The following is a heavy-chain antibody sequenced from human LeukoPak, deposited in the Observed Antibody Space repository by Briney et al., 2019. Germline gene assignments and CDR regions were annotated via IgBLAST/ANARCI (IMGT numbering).Heavy chain of an antibody. D-gene: IGHD6-13*01. CDR3: AKTLHGYSSSQPRIYYFDY. CDR2: ISGSGGST. J-gene: IGHJ4*02. V-gene: IGHV3-23*01. Sequence: GGSLRLSCAASGFTFSSYPMSWVRQAPGKGLEWVSAISGSGGSTYYADSVKGRFTISRDNSKNTLYLQMNSLRAEDTAVYYSAKTLHGYSSSQPRIYYFDYWGQGTLVTVSS. CDR1: GFTFSSYP.